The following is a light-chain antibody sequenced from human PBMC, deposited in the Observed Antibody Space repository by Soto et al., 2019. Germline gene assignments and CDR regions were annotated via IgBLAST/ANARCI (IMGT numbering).Light chain of an antibody. CDR3: HQYNNWPYT. Sequence: EIVMTQSPATLSESPGEGATLSCGASESVSSNLAWYQQKPGQAPRLLIYGASTRATGVPARFSGSVSGTEVTLTISCLQSEYFAVYYCHQYNNWPYTFGQGTRVEIK. CDR2: GAS. J-gene: IGKJ2*01. V-gene: IGKV3-15*01. CDR1: ESVSSN.